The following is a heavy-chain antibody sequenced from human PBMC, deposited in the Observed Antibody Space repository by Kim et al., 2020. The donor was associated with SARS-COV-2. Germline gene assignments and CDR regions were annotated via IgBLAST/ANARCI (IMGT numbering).Heavy chain of an antibody. CDR2: IIPIFGTA. D-gene: IGHD6-19*01. Sequence: SVKVSCKASGGTFSSYAISWVRQAPGQGLEWMGGIIPIFGTANYAQKFQGRVTITADESTSTAYMELSSLRSEDTAVYYCASNPGYSSVLQYYYYGMDVWGQGTTVTVSS. CDR1: GGTFSSYA. V-gene: IGHV1-69*13. CDR3: ASNPGYSSVLQYYYYGMDV. J-gene: IGHJ6*02.